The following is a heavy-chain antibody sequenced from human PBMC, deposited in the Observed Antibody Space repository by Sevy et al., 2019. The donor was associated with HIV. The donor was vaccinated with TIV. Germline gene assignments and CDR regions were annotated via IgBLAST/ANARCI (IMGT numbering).Heavy chain of an antibody. CDR1: GFNFNIYS. J-gene: IGHJ4*02. Sequence: RLSFAVSGFNFNIYSMSWVRQAPGQGLERVSTLSFGCGKINYADSVKGRFIISRDDSNNTLYLQMNSLRAEDTAVYFCAREGCTRPHDYWGQGTLVTVSS. D-gene: IGHD2-8*01. CDR3: AREGCTRPHDY. CDR2: LSFGCGKI. V-gene: IGHV3-23*01.